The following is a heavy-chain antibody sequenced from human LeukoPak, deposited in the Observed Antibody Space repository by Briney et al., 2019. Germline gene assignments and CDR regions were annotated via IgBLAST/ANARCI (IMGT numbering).Heavy chain of an antibody. CDR1: GGSISSYY. D-gene: IGHD1-26*01. V-gene: IGHV4-59*01. J-gene: IGHJ4*02. CDR3: ARGSIVGATAY. CDR2: IYYSGST. Sequence: SETLSLTCTVSGGSISSYYWSWIRQPPGKGLEWIGYIYYSGSTNHNPSLKSRVTISVDTSKNQFSLKLSSVTAADTAVYYCARGSIVGATAYWGQGTLVTVSS.